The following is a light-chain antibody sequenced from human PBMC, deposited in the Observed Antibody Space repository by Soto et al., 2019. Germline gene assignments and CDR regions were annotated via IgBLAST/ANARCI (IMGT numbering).Light chain of an antibody. CDR2: GAS. J-gene: IGKJ2*01. CDR3: HQFGSSPPAFT. V-gene: IGKV3-20*01. Sequence: ESMLTQSPGTLSLSPGERATLSCRASQSVSTRYLAWYQQKPGQAPRLLIYGASIRATGIPDRFSGSGSGTDFTLTISSLEPEDFAGYYCHQFGSSPPAFTFGQGTKLEI. CDR1: QSVSTRY.